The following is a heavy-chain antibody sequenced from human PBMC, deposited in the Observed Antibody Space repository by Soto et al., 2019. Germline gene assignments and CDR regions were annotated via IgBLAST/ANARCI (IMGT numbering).Heavy chain of an antibody. CDR2: ISSSSSTI. J-gene: IGHJ4*02. V-gene: IGHV3-48*01. CDR1: GFTFSSYS. D-gene: IGHD3-9*01. CDR3: ARDKDWAFDY. Sequence: GGSLRLSCAASGFTFSSYSMNWVRQAPGKGLEWVSYISSSSSTIYYADSVKGRFTISRDNAKNSLYLQMNSLRAEDTAIYYCARDKDWAFDYWGQGTLVTVSS.